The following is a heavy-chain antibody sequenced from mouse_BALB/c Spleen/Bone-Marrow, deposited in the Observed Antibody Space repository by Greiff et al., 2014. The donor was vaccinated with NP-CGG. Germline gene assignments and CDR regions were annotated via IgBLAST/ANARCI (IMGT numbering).Heavy chain of an antibody. Sequence: EVKLMESGGDLVKPGGSLKLSCAASGFTFSSYGMSWVRPTPDKRLEWVATINSGGVNTYYIDSVKGRFTISRDNAKNTLYLQMSSLKSEDTAMYHCARRGNWDGRAAMDYWGQGTSVTVSS. D-gene: IGHD4-1*01. CDR2: INSGGVNT. V-gene: IGHV5-6*02. CDR3: ARRGNWDGRAAMDY. CDR1: GFTFSSYG. J-gene: IGHJ4*01.